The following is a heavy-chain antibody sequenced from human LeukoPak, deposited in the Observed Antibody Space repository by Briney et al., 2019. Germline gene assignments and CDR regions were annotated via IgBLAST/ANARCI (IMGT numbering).Heavy chain of an antibody. Sequence: ASVKVSCKASGYTFTDYYMHWVRQAPGQGLEWMGWINPNSGGANFAQKCQGRVAMTRDTSTSTAYLELGSLRSDDTAVYFCARARWQLVPYFDSWGQGTLVTVSS. CDR2: INPNSGGA. CDR3: ARARWQLVPYFDS. J-gene: IGHJ4*02. D-gene: IGHD6-6*01. CDR1: GYTFTDYY. V-gene: IGHV1-2*02.